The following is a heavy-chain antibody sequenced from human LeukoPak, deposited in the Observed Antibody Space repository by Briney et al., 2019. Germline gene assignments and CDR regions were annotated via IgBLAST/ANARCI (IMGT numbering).Heavy chain of an antibody. CDR2: IRGGDSSK. V-gene: IGHV3-23*02. D-gene: IGHD4-17*01. CDR1: GFTFRSFA. Sequence: GGSLRLSCAASGFTFRSFAMTGAPQAPGKGLEWVSSIRGGDSSKYNRDSVKGRFTISRDNDKTPLYLQMNSLRDDDTAIYYCKKDPNGDYIGAFDHWGQGTLVTVSS. CDR3: KKDPNGDYIGAFDH. J-gene: IGHJ5*02.